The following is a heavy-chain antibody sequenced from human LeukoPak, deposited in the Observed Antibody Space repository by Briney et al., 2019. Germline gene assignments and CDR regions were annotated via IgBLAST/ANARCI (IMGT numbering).Heavy chain of an antibody. V-gene: IGHV4-59*11. D-gene: IGHD2-2*01. J-gene: IGHJ4*02. Sequence: SETLSLTCTVSGGSISSHYWSWIRQPPGKGLEGIGYIYYSGSTNYNPSLKRRVTISVDTSKNQFSLKLSSVTAAETAVYYCARVFCSSTSCYDYWGQGTLVTVSS. CDR2: IYYSGST. CDR1: GGSISSHY. CDR3: ARVFCSSTSCYDY.